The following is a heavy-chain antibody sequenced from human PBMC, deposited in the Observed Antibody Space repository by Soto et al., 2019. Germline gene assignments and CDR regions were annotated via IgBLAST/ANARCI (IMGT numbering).Heavy chain of an antibody. J-gene: IGHJ4*02. CDR2: IYPDDSDT. D-gene: IGHD3-22*01. Sequence: PGASLKISCKGSGYGFGRFWIGWVRQMPGKGLEWMGIIYPDDSDTRYSPSFQGQVTISADKSINTAYLQWSSLKAADTAMYYCARLGSGYLAFWGQGTLVTVSS. CDR1: GYGFGRFW. V-gene: IGHV5-51*01. CDR3: ARLGSGYLAF.